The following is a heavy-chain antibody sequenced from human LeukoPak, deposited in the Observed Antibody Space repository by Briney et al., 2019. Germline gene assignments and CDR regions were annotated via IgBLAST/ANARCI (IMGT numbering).Heavy chain of an antibody. CDR1: GGTFSSYT. V-gene: IGHV1-69*02. CDR3: ATVSRQRWLQLPSDY. CDR2: IIPILGIA. J-gene: IGHJ4*02. Sequence: SVKVSCKASGGTFSSYTISWVRQAPGQGLEWMGRIIPILGIAIYAQKFQGRVTMTEDTSTDTAYMELSSLRSEDTAVYYCATVSRQRWLQLPSDYWGQGTLVTVSS. D-gene: IGHD5-24*01.